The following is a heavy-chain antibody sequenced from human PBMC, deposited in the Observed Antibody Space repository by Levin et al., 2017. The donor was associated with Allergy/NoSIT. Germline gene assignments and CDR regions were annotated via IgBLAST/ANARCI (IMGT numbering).Heavy chain of an antibody. V-gene: IGHV1-46*01. Sequence: EASVKVSCKASGYTLTSNYIHWVRQAPGQRLEWMGIINPGGNSATYVQKFQGRVTMTWDTSTNTVYMELTSLTSDDTAIYYCARDRQLLGWGYFDYWGQGTLVTVSS. CDR2: INPGGNSA. CDR3: ARDRQLLGWGYFDY. CDR1: GYTLTSNY. J-gene: IGHJ4*02. D-gene: IGHD2-2*01.